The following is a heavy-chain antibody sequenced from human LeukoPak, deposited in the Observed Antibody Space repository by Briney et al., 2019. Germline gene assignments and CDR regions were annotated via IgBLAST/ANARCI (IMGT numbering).Heavy chain of an antibody. CDR2: INTDGSNT. J-gene: IGHJ4*02. D-gene: IGHD2-2*02. Sequence: GGSLRLSCAASGFTFSTYWMHWVRQAPGKGLVWVSRINTDGSNTGYADSVKGRFTISRDNAKNTLYLQMNSLRAEDTAVYYCGGYCSSTSCYMRDYRGQGTLVTVSS. CDR1: GFTFSTYW. V-gene: IGHV3-74*01. CDR3: GGYCSSTSCYMRDY.